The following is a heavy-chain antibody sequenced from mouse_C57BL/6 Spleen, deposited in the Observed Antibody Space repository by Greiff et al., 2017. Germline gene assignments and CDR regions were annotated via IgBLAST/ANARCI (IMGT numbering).Heavy chain of an antibody. V-gene: IGHV1-19*01. CDR1: GYTFTDYY. J-gene: IGHJ3*01. D-gene: IGHD2-1*01. CDR2: INPYNGGT. CDR3: ARLNYGNAFAY. Sequence: EVQLQQSGPVLVKPGASVKMSCKASGYTFTDYYMNWVKQSHGKSLEWIGVINPYNGGTSYNQKFKGKATLTVDKSSSTAYMELNSLTSEDSAVYYCARLNYGNAFAYWGQGTLVTVSA.